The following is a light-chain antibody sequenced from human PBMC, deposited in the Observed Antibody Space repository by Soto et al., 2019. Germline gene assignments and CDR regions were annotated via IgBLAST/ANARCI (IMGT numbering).Light chain of an antibody. V-gene: IGKV1-5*01. CDR3: QQYYTFST. J-gene: IGKJ5*01. CDR1: QYISTW. Sequence: MTQSPSILSASEGARVTITCRASQYISTWTAWYQQKPGKAPNLLIHDASSLQSGVPSRFSGIGSGTESTLSFTILKPDDFATGYCQQYYTFSTFGQGTRLEI. CDR2: DAS.